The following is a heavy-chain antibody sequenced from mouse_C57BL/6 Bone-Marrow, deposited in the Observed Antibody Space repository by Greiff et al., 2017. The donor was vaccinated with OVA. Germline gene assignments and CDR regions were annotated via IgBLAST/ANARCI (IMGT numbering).Heavy chain of an antibody. V-gene: IGHV1-82*01. D-gene: IGHD4-1*01. CDR1: GYAFSSSW. CDR3: AIGMGWSLTGPLFFAY. J-gene: IGHJ3*01. Sequence: VQLQQSGPELVKPGASVKISCKASGYAFSSSWMNWVKQRPGKGLEWIGRIYPGDGDTNYNGKFKGKATLTAAKSSSTAYMQLSSLASEASAVYFCAIGMGWSLTGPLFFAYWGQGTLVTVSA. CDR2: IYPGDGDT.